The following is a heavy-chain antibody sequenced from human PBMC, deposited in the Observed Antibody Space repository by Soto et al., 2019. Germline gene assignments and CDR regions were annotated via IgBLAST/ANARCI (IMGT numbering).Heavy chain of an antibody. V-gene: IGHV4-4*02. CDR2: MYHSGSS. CDR3: VKNEWVRFDS. Sequence: QVQLQESGPGLVKPSGTLALTCTVSGGSISSNWWSWVRQPPGKGLEWIGEMYHSGSSNYNPSLKNRVSMSIDKSKNQFSLELTSVTAADTALYYCVKNEWVRFDSWGQGTLVTVSS. J-gene: IGHJ5*01. CDR1: GGSISSNW. D-gene: IGHD1-26*01.